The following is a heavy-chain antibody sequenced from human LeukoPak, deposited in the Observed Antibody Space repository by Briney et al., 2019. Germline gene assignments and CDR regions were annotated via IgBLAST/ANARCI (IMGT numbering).Heavy chain of an antibody. CDR2: ISYDGSNK. CDR1: GFTFSSYA. CDR3: ARDRRAFGELLEYNWFDP. Sequence: SGGSLRLSCAASGFTFSSYAMHWVRQAPGKGLEWVAVISYDGSNKYYADSVKGRFTISRDNSKNTLYPQMNSLRAEDTAVYYCARDRRAFGELLEYNWFDPWGQGTLVTVSS. D-gene: IGHD3-10*01. J-gene: IGHJ5*02. V-gene: IGHV3-30-3*01.